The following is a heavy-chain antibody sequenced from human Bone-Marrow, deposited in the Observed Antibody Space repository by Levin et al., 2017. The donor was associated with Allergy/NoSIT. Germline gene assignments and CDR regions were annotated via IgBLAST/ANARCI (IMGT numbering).Heavy chain of an antibody. J-gene: IGHJ6*02. CDR3: ARGPDYYNGDRYFYNSMDV. D-gene: IGHD2-8*01. CDR1: GGAFSSYE. Sequence: SVKVSCKASGGAFSSYEISWVRQAPGQGLEWMGGIIPIFGTPTYAQKFQGRVTITADESRSTGYMELSSLRSEDTAVYYCARGPDYYNGDRYFYNSMDVWGQGTTVTVSS. V-gene: IGHV1-69*13. CDR2: IIPIFGTP.